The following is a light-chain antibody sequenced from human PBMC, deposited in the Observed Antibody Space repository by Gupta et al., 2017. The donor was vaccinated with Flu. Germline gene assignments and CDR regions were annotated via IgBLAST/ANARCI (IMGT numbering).Light chain of an antibody. Sequence: RATITCRASRNINSNLNWYQQTPGRAPKLLIYAASGLQTGDPSRISGSGSGTDFTLTISSLQPDDFATYYCQQSHTSPLTFGGGTSIEIK. CDR1: RNINSN. V-gene: IGKV1-39*01. CDR2: AAS. CDR3: QQSHTSPLT. J-gene: IGKJ4*01.